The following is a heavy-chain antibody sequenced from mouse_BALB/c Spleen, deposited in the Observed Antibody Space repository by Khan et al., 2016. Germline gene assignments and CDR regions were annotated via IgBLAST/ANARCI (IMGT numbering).Heavy chain of an antibody. J-gene: IGHJ2*01. CDR1: GFTFKDYS. V-gene: IGHV9-2-1*01. CDR2: INTDTGEP. CDR3: ASLDYFWDY. Sequence: QIQLVQSGPELKKPGETVKISCNASGFTFKDYSMHWVNQSPGKGLKWMGWINTDTGEPTYADDFKGRFAFSLETSASTAYLQINNLKNEDTATYSCASLDYFWDYWGQGTTLTVSS. D-gene: IGHD1-1*01.